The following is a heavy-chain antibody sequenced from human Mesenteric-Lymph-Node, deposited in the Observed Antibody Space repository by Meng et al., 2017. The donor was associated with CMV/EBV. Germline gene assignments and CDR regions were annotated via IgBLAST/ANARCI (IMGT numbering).Heavy chain of an antibody. V-gene: IGHV1-69*04. Sequence: SVTVSCKVSGGTFSRYTFTWVRQAPGQGLEWMGRIIPILGITNYAQKFQGRVTITADRSTTTAYMELSSLRSEDTAVYYCARDRIGTGYCSSTSCYHYYYGMDVWGQGTTVTVSS. CDR2: IIPILGIT. D-gene: IGHD2-2*01. J-gene: IGHJ6*02. CDR1: GGTFSRYT. CDR3: ARDRIGTGYCSSTSCYHYYYGMDV.